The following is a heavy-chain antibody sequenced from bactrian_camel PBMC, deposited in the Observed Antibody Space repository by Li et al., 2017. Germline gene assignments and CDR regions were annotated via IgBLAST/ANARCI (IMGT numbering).Heavy chain of an antibody. Sequence: HVQLVESGGGSVQAGGSLTLSCGYSSSSYCMAWFRQAPGKEREGVALLHTSEGRATYVDAVRGRFTIFQDYIKRTLNLQMNSLKPEDAAMYYCAARGPYCYTKLSVADFTYWGQGTQVTVS. J-gene: IGHJ6*01. CDR1: YSSSSYC. V-gene: IGHV3S1*01. D-gene: IGHD2*01. CDR2: LHTSEGRA. CDR3: AARGPYCYTKLSVADFTY.